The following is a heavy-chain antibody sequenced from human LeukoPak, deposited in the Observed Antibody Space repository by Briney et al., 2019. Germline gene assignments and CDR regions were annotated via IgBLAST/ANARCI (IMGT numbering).Heavy chain of an antibody. CDR3: ARTKYYYDSSGYYYDY. V-gene: IGHV1-18*01. D-gene: IGHD3-22*01. CDR1: GYTFTSYG. Sequence: GASVKVSCTASGYTFTSYGISWVRQAPGQGLEWMGWISAYNGNTNYAQKLQGRVTMTTDTSTSTAYMELRSLRSDDTAVYYCARTKYYYDSSGYYYDYWGQGTLVTVSS. CDR2: ISAYNGNT. J-gene: IGHJ4*02.